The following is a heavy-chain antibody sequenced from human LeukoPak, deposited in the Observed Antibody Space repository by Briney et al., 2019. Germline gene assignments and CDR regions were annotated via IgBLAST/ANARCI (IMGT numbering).Heavy chain of an antibody. Sequence: GGSLRLSCAASGFTFSSYWMSWVRQAPGKGLEWVANIKQDGSEKYYVDSVKGRFTISRDNAKNSLYLQMNSLRAEDTAVYYCARSGDSSGWQNEYFDYWGQGTLVTVSS. D-gene: IGHD6-19*01. V-gene: IGHV3-7*01. J-gene: IGHJ4*02. CDR1: GFTFSSYW. CDR3: ARSGDSSGWQNEYFDY. CDR2: IKQDGSEK.